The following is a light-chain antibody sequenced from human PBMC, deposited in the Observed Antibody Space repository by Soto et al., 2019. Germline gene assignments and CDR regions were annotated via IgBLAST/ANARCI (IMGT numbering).Light chain of an antibody. J-gene: IGLJ1*01. CDR3: CSYTSTSTLYV. CDR1: SSDIGGYNY. V-gene: IGLV2-14*03. CDR2: DVS. Sequence: QSALTQPASVSGSPGQSITISCTGTSSDIGGYNYVSWYQQHPGKVPKLIIYDVSTRPSGVSDRFSGSKSGNAASLTISGLHAEDEADYYCCSYTSTSTLYVFGTGTKLTVL.